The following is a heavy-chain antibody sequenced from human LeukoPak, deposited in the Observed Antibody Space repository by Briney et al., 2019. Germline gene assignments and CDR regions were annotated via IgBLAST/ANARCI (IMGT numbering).Heavy chain of an antibody. J-gene: IGHJ4*02. D-gene: IGHD6-19*01. CDR1: GSTFSSYS. V-gene: IGHV3-21*01. CDR2: ISSSSSYI. Sequence: GGSLRLSCAASGSTFSSYSMNWVRQAPGKGLEWVSSISSSSSYIYYADSVKGRFTISRDNAKNSLYLQMNSLRAEDTAVYYCASQRYSSGSGYWGQGTLVTVSS. CDR3: ASQRYSSGSGY.